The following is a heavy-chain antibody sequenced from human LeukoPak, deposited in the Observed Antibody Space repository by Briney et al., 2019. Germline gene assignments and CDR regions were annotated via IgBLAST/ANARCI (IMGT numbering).Heavy chain of an antibody. V-gene: IGHV3-30-3*01. Sequence: GRSLRLSCAASGFTFSSYAMHWVRQAPGKGLEWVAVISYDGSNKYYADSVKGRFTISRDNSKNTLYLQMNSLRAEDTAVYYCARDRSLTYYYGSGSSDAFDIWGQGTMVTVSS. D-gene: IGHD3-10*01. J-gene: IGHJ3*02. CDR3: ARDRSLTYYYGSGSSDAFDI. CDR2: ISYDGSNK. CDR1: GFTFSSYA.